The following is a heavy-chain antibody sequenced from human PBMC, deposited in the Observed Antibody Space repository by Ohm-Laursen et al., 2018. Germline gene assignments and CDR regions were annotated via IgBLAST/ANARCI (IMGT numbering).Heavy chain of an antibody. CDR1: GFTFSSSA. CDR2: ISGSGGST. D-gene: IGHD3-3*01. V-gene: IGHV3-23*01. Sequence: SLRLSCAASGFTFSSSAMSWVRQAPGKGLEWVPAISGSGGSTYYADSVKGRFTISRDNSKNTLYLQMNSLRAEDTAVYYCAKRTIFGFLPGDYFDYWGQGTLVTVSS. CDR3: AKRTIFGFLPGDYFDY. J-gene: IGHJ4*02.